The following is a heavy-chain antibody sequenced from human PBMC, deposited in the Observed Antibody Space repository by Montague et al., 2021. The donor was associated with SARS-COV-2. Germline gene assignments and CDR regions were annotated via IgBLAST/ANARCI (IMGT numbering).Heavy chain of an antibody. CDR1: GFDFSTYA. CDR2: IADDGSIN. CDR3: VGEIWRTYYFDY. J-gene: IGHJ4*02. V-gene: IGHV3-30*04. D-gene: IGHD1-1*01. Sequence: SLRLSCAGSGFDFSTYAMHWVRRAPGKGLEWLGDIADDGSINHYADSVKGRSTISRDNYKKTVYLQLNSLRPDDTAVYQCVGEIWRTYYFDYWGQGTLVTVSS.